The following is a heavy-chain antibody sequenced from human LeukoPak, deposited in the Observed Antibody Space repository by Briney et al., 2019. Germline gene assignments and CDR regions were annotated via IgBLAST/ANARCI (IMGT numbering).Heavy chain of an antibody. D-gene: IGHD3-3*01. CDR1: GDSISSASYY. Sequence: SETLSLTCTVSGDSISSASYYWSWIRQPAGKGLEWIGRIYTSGSTNYNPSLKSRVTMSLDASRNQFSLRLTSVTAADTAVYFCARDEGVLRFLEYWGQGIQVTVSS. J-gene: IGHJ4*02. CDR3: ARDEGVLRFLEY. CDR2: IYTSGST. V-gene: IGHV4-61*02.